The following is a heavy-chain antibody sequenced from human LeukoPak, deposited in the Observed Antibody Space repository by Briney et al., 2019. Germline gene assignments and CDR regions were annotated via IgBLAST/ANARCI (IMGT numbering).Heavy chain of an antibody. V-gene: IGHV4-30-2*01. CDR3: AVWVPAADAFDI. CDR2: NYHSGST. CDR1: GGSISSGGYY. J-gene: IGHJ3*02. D-gene: IGHD2-2*01. Sequence: SETLSLTCTVSGGSISSGGYYWSWIRQPPGKGLEWIGYNYHSGSTYYNPSLKSRVTISVDRSKNQFSLKLSSVTAADTAVYYCAVWVPAADAFDIWGQGTMVTVSS.